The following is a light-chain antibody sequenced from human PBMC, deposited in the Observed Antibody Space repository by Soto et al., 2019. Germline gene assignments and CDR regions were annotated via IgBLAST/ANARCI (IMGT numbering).Light chain of an antibody. J-gene: IGKJ5*01. CDR3: QQYNDRPPIT. Sequence: EIVMTQSPATLSVSPGGRATLSCRASQSISDTLAWYQQKPGQAPRLLIVGSFARATGIPARFSGSGSGSEFTLTISGLQSGDFAVYYCQQYNDRPPITFGQGTRLEIK. CDR2: GSF. CDR1: QSISDT. V-gene: IGKV3-15*01.